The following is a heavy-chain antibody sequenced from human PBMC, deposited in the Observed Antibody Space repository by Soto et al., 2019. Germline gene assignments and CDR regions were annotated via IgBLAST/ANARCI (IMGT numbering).Heavy chain of an antibody. D-gene: IGHD2-15*01. V-gene: IGHV3-74*01. Sequence: EVQLLESGGGLVPPGGSLRLSCAASGFIFSGYWMHWVRQAPGKGLVWVSRIRGDGRGISYADSVKGRFTISRDNVKKTLYLQLNSLRAEDTAVYYCARAICSGGRCFLLDLWGQGTLVTVSS. CDR3: ARAICSGGRCFLLDL. CDR2: IRGDGRGI. CDR1: GFIFSGYW. J-gene: IGHJ5*02.